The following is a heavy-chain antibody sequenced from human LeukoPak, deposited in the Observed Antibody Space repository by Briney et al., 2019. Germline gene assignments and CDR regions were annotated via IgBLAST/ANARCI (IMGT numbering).Heavy chain of an antibody. V-gene: IGHV3-7*01. CDR1: GFTFHNFW. CDR2: INEDGTEK. J-gene: IGHJ6*03. D-gene: IGHD3-22*01. CDR3: ARGIRSSGYFYYYYMDV. Sequence: GGSLRLSCAGTGFTFHNFWMSWVRQAPGKGLEWAANINEDGTEKSSVDYVKGRFTISRDNTKSSLYLQMSSLRAEDTAVYYCARGIRSSGYFYYYYMDVWGRGTTVTVSS.